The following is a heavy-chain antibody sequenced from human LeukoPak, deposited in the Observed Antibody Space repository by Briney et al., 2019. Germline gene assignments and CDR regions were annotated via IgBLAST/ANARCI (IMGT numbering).Heavy chain of an antibody. CDR2: IKPKTDGETT. Sequence: GGSLRLSCAASGFTFSNAYMNWVRQAPGKGLEWVGRIKPKTDGETTEYAAPVKGRYSISRDDSKNMLYLQMNSLKTEDTAVYYCITPLPYSAQGGQGTLVTVSS. CDR3: ITPLPYSAQ. J-gene: IGHJ4*02. CDR1: GFTFSNAY. D-gene: IGHD2-21*01. V-gene: IGHV3-15*07.